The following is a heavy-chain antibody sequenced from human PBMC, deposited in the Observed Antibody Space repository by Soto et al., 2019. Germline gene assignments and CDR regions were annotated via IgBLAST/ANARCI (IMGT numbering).Heavy chain of an antibody. Sequence: SETLSLTCTVSGGSISSSSYYWGWIRQPPGKGLEWIGSIYYSGSTYYNPSLKSRVTISVDTSKNQFSLKLSSVTAADTAVYYCACRWAARLGMTGFDPWGQGTLVTVSS. D-gene: IGHD1-20*01. V-gene: IGHV4-39*01. CDR2: IYYSGST. J-gene: IGHJ5*02. CDR3: ACRWAARLGMTGFDP. CDR1: GGSISSSSYY.